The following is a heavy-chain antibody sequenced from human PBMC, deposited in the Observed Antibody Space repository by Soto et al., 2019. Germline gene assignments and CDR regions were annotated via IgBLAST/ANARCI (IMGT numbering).Heavy chain of an antibody. D-gene: IGHD5-12*01. CDR1: EFTFSSYA. CDR3: AKDRSRGYSGYDYGYYFDY. CDR2: ISGSGGST. J-gene: IGHJ4*02. V-gene: IGHV3-23*01. Sequence: EVQLLESGGGLVQPGGSLRLSCAASEFTFSSYAMSWVRQAPGKGLEWVSAISGSGGSTYYADSVKGRFTISRDNSKNTLYLQMNSLRAEDTAVYYCAKDRSRGYSGYDYGYYFDYWGQGTLVTVSS.